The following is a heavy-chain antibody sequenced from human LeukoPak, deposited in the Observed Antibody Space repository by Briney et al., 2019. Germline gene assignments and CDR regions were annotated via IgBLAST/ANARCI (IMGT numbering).Heavy chain of an antibody. J-gene: IGHJ4*02. D-gene: IGHD3-3*01. CDR2: IYYSGST. Sequence: PSETLSLTCTVSGGSISSYYWGWIRQPPGKGLEWIGSIYYSGSTYYNPSLTSRVTISVDTSKNQFSLKLSSVTAADTAVYYCATDDFWSGYYAHYWGQGTLVTVSS. CDR3: ATDDFWSGYYAHY. CDR1: GGSISSYY. V-gene: IGHV4-39*01.